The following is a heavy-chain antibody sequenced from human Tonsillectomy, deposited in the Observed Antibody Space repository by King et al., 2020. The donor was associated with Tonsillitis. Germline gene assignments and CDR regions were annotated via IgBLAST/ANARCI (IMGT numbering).Heavy chain of an antibody. CDR1: GGSISSSSYY. Sequence: QLQESGPGLVKPSETLSLTCTVSGGSISSSSYYWGWIRQPPGKGLEWIGSTYYSGSTYYNPSLKSRVTISVDTSKNQFSLKLSSVTAADTAVYYCARPHSRLIYYFDYWGQGTLVTVSS. CDR2: TYYSGST. CDR3: ARPHSRLIYYFDY. J-gene: IGHJ4*02. D-gene: IGHD2-8*01. V-gene: IGHV4-39*01.